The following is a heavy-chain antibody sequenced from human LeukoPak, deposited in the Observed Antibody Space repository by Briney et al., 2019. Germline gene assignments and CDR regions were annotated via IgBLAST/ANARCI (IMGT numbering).Heavy chain of an antibody. J-gene: IGHJ4*02. V-gene: IGHV3-21*01. CDR1: GFTFRTYT. CDR2: IGGSSSFV. Sequence: GGSLRLSCAASGFTFRTYTMNWVRQAPGKGLEWVSSIGGSSSFVFYADSVKGRFTISRDNAKNSLYLQMNSLRVEDTAMSYCARVQGERRDYWGQGTLVTVSS. CDR3: ARVQGERRDY. D-gene: IGHD3-16*01.